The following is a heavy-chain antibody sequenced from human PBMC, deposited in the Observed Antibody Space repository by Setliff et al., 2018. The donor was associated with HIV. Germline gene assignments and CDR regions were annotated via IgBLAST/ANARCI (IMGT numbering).Heavy chain of an antibody. D-gene: IGHD6-6*01. CDR3: ARREYSSSSPPFDY. CDR1: GGSLIGYY. V-gene: IGHV4-59*08. Sequence: PSETLSLTCTVSGGSLIGYYWSWIRQSPGKGLEWIGSIYYTEITNYNPSLKSRVTISVDTSKNQFSLKLSSVTAADTAVYYCARREYSSSSPPFDYWGQGTLVTVSS. J-gene: IGHJ4*02. CDR2: IYYTEIT.